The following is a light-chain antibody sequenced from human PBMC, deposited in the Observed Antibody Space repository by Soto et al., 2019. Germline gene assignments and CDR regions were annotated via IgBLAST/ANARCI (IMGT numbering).Light chain of an antibody. CDR3: CSYAGSSTSWV. J-gene: IGLJ3*02. Sequence: QSVLTQPASVSGSPGQSITIPCTGTISDVGSYDLVSWYQQHPGKAPKLMIYEGSKRPSGVSSRFSGSKSGNTGSLTISGLQAENEAYYYCCSYAGSSTSWVFGGGTKLTVL. V-gene: IGLV2-23*01. CDR1: ISDVGSYDL. CDR2: EGS.